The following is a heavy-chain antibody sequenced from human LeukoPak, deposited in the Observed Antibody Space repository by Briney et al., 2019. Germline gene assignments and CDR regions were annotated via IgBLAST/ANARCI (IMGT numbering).Heavy chain of an antibody. J-gene: IGHJ4*02. CDR2: INLRGGST. Sequence: ASVKVSCKASGYTFTSYYMHWVRQAPGQGLEWMAMINLRGGSTTYAQNFQGRVTMTRDTSTSTVYMDLSSLRSEDTAMYYCARGCSGGSCYFFDYWGQGTLVTVSS. D-gene: IGHD2-15*01. CDR3: ARGCSGGSCYFFDY. CDR1: GYTFTSYY. V-gene: IGHV1-46*01.